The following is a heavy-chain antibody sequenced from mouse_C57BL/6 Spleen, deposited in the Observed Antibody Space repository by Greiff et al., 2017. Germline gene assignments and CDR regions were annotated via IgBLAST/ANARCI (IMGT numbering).Heavy chain of an antibody. CDR1: GFNIKDYY. D-gene: IGHD1-1*01. V-gene: IGHV14-2*01. J-gene: IGHJ1*03. CDR2: IDPEDGET. CDR3: ASVVATDWYIDV. Sequence: EVKVVESGAELVKPGASVKLSCTASGFNIKDYYMHWVKQRTEQGLEWIGRIDPEDGETKYAPKFQGKATITADTSSNTAYLQLSSLASEDTAVYYCASVVATDWYIDVWGTGTTVTVSS.